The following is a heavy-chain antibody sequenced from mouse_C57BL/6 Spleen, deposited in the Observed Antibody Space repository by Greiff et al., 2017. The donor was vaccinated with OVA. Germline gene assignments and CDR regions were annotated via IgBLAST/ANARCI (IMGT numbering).Heavy chain of an antibody. V-gene: IGHV5-4*03. CDR1: GFTFSSYA. Sequence: EVMLVESGGGLVKPGGSLKLSCAASGFTFSSYAMSWVRQTPEKRLEWVATISDGGSYTYYPDNVKGRFTISRDNAKNNLYLQMSHLKSEDTAMYYCARALLRYRYFDYWGQGTTLTVSS. CDR3: ARALLRYRYFDY. J-gene: IGHJ2*01. CDR2: ISDGGSYT. D-gene: IGHD1-1*01.